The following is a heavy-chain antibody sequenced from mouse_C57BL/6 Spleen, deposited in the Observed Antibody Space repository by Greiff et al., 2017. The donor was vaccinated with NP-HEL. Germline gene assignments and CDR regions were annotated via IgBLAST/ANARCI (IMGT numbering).Heavy chain of an antibody. CDR1: GYAFTNYL. D-gene: IGHD1-1*01. J-gene: IGHJ3*01. CDR3: AKDYYGSSFAY. CDR2: LNPGSGGT. V-gene: IGHV1-54*01. Sequence: QVQLQQSGAELVRPGTSVKVSCKASGYAFTNYLTAWVKQRPGQGLEWIGVLNPGSGGTNYNEKFKGKATVAAAKSSSTAYMQLRSLTSEDSAVYFCAKDYYGSSFAYWDQGTLVTVSA.